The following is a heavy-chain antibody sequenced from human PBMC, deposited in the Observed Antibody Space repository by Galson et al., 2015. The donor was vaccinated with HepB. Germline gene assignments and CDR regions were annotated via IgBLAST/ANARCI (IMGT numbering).Heavy chain of an antibody. D-gene: IGHD2-15*01. Sequence: SETLSLTCTVSGGSISSYYWSWIRQPPGKGLEWIGYIYYSGSTNYNPSLKSRVTISVDTSKNQFSLKLSSVTAADTAVYYCARDRKWSLLYYYGMDVWGQGTTVTVSS. J-gene: IGHJ6*02. CDR3: ARDRKWSLLYYYGMDV. CDR2: IYYSGST. V-gene: IGHV4-59*01. CDR1: GGSISSYY.